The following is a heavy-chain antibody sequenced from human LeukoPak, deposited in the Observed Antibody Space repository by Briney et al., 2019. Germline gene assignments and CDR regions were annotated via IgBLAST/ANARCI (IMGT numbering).Heavy chain of an antibody. CDR1: GFSLSSHS. CDR3: ARETQWEAFDY. Sequence: GGSLRLSCAASGFSLSSHSMNWVRQAPGKGLEWVSSISESSRDIYYADSVRGRSTISRDNARNSLDLQMNSLRAEDTAVYYCARETQWEAFDYWGQGTLVTVSS. D-gene: IGHD1-26*01. CDR2: ISESSRDI. J-gene: IGHJ4*02. V-gene: IGHV3-21*01.